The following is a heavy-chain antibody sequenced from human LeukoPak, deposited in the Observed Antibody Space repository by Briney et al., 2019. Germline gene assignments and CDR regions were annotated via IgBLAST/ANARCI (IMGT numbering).Heavy chain of an antibody. CDR2: IKSTSDGGTI. CDR1: GFSFNYAW. V-gene: IGHV3-15*01. D-gene: IGHD3-16*01. CDR3: PVKGSTVVGGLAS. J-gene: IGHJ3*01. Sequence: GGSLRLSCAASGFSFNYAWMNWVRQAPGKGLEWVGRIKSTSDGGTIDYAAPVKGRFSISRDDSKNTLYLQMNSLKTEDTAVYYCPVKGSTVVGGLASWGQGTMVTVSS.